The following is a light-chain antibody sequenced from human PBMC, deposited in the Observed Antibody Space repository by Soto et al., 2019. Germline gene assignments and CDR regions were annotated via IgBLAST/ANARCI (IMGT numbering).Light chain of an antibody. CDR2: DAS. J-gene: IGKJ1*01. V-gene: IGKV1-39*01. CDR1: QSIRSY. Sequence: DIQLTQSPSSLSASVGDKVTITCRASQSIRSYLNWVQQKPGKAPKLLIYDASSLQTGVPSRFSGSGSGTEFSLTISSLQPEDFATYYCQQSYSTPPWTCGQGPRWIS. CDR3: QQSYSTPPWT.